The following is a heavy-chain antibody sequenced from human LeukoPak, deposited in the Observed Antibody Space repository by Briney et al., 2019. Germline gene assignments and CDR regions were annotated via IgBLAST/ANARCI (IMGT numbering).Heavy chain of an antibody. D-gene: IGHD6-13*01. V-gene: IGHV1-69*05. CDR2: IIPIFGTA. J-gene: IGHJ5*02. CDR3: ARAKDSSSSGPGGWFDP. Sequence: ASVKVSCKASGGTFSSYAISWVRQAPGQGLEWMGGIIPIFGTANYAQKFQGRVTITTDESTSTAYMELSSLRSEDTAVYYCARAKDSSSSGPGGWFDPWGQGTLVTVSS. CDR1: GGTFSSYA.